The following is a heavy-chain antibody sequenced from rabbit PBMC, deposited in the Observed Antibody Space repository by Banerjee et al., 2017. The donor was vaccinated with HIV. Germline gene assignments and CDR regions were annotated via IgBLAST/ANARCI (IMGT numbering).Heavy chain of an antibody. D-gene: IGHD5-1*01. J-gene: IGHJ4*01. CDR2: TYTSSGST. V-gene: IGHV1S45*01. CDR1: GFSFSSSYW. CDR3: ARAGGADGGAYGSFGL. Sequence: QEQLEESGGDLVKPEGSLTLTCTASGFSFSSSYWICWVRQAPGKGLEWIGTTYTSSGSTWYASWAKGRFTISKTSSTTVTLQMTSLTAADTATYFCARAGGADGGAYGSFGLWGQGTLVTVS.